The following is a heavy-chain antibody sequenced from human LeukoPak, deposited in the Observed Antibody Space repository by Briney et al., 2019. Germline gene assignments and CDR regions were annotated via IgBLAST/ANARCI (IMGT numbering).Heavy chain of an antibody. V-gene: IGHV3-30*18. CDR2: ISFDGSYQ. Sequence: GGSLRLSCEASGFTFNNYGIHWVRQAPGKGLEWVAIISFDGSYQYYADSVKGRFTISRDNSKTTLYLQMNSLSDEDTAVYFCAKAIRGYCSNGICSRVNHFYGMDVWGRGTTVTVS. J-gene: IGHJ6*02. CDR3: AKAIRGYCSNGICSRVNHFYGMDV. CDR1: GFTFNNYG. D-gene: IGHD2-8*01.